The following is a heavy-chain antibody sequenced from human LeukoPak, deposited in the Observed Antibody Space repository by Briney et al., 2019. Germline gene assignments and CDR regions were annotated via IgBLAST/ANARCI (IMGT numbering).Heavy chain of an antibody. J-gene: IGHJ4*02. V-gene: IGHV4-59*01. CDR2: IYYSGST. D-gene: IGHD4-17*01. CDR1: GGSISSYY. CDR3: ARMTTVTIFDY. Sequence: SETLSLTCTASGGSISSYYWSWIRQPPGKGLEWIGYIYYSGSTNYNPSLKSRVTISVDTSKNQFSLKLSSVTAADTAVYYCARMTTVTIFDYWGQGTLVTVSS.